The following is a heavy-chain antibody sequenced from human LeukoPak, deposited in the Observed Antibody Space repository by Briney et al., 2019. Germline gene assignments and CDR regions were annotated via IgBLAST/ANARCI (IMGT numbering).Heavy chain of an antibody. V-gene: IGHV3-7*01. J-gene: IGHJ3*02. CDR2: IKQDETEK. D-gene: IGHD2-15*01. CDR3: VREGGGSFLDSFDI. Sequence: PGESLRLSCTASGFTFSNFWMGWVRQAPGKGLEWVANIKQDETEKFYLGSVKGRFTISRDNAKNSLYLQMNSLRVEDTAVYYCVREGGGSFLDSFDIWGQGKLVTVSS. CDR1: GFTFSNFW.